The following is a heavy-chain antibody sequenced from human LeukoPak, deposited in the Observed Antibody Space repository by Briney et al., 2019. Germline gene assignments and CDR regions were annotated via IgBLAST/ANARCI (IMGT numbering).Heavy chain of an antibody. J-gene: IGHJ4*02. CDR3: AMLRWFYYYFDY. CDR2: IYTSGST. V-gene: IGHV4-61*09. Sequence: SETLSLTCAVSGGSISSGRYSWGWLRQPAGKGLEWIGHIYTSGSTNYNPYLRSRVTISEDTSKNQFSLKLSSVTAADTAVYYCAMLRWFYYYFDYWGQGTLVTVSS. D-gene: IGHD4-23*01. CDR1: GGSISSGRYS.